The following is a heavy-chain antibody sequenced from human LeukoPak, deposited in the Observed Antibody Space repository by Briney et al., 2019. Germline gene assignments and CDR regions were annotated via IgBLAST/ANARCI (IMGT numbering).Heavy chain of an antibody. V-gene: IGHV1-69*04. CDR1: RRPFSNYA. Sequence: SVKLSCNPSRRPFSNYAIGSVPQSPEQRLKWLRRILPVIGMVDLAQKLQGRVTITADKSTSIAYMELKSVRAEDTAKYYCARAINWNIIADTFYIWGVGKMVIVSS. CDR2: ILPVIGMV. CDR3: ARAINWNIIADTFYI. J-gene: IGHJ3*02. D-gene: IGHD2/OR15-2a*01.